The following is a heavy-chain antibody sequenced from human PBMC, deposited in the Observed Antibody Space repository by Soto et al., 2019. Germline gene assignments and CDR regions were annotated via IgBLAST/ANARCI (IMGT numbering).Heavy chain of an antibody. J-gene: IGHJ4*02. D-gene: IGHD3-3*01. Sequence: GASVKVSCKASGYTFTSYGISWVRQAPGQGLEWMGWISAYNGNTNYAQKLQGRVTMTTDTSTSTAYMELNSLRAEDTAVYYCAKDRPIWSGYSGDFDSWGRGTLVTVSS. CDR2: ISAYNGNT. CDR3: AKDRPIWSGYSGDFDS. V-gene: IGHV1-18*01. CDR1: GYTFTSYG.